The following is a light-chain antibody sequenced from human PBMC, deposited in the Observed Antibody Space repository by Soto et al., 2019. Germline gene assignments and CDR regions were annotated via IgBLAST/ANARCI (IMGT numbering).Light chain of an antibody. J-gene: IGLJ1*01. CDR1: SSDVGGYNY. CDR3: CSYAGSYTHV. V-gene: IGLV2-11*01. CDR2: DVI. Sequence: QSALTQPPSASGSPGQSVAISCTGTSSDVGGYNYVSWYQQHPDKTAKLMIYDVIKRPSGVLDRFSGSKSGNTASLTIYGLQAEDEADYHCCSYAGSYTHVFGTGTKLTVL.